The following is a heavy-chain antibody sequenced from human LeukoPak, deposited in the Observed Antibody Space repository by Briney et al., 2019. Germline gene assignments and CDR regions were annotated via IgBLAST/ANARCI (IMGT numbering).Heavy chain of an antibody. D-gene: IGHD4-17*01. CDR1: GFTFSSYA. CDR3: ARSEQQDFGDYEFDY. J-gene: IGHJ4*02. V-gene: IGHV3-64*01. Sequence: GGSLRLSCAASGFTFSSYAMHWVRQAPGKGLEYVSAISSDGDSTYYANSVKGRFTISRDNSKNTLYLQMGSLRAEDMAVYYCARSEQQDFGDYEFDYWGQGTLVTVSS. CDR2: ISSDGDST.